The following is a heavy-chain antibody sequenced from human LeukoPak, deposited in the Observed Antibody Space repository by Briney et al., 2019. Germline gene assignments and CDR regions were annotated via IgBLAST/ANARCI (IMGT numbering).Heavy chain of an antibody. CDR3: ARVYDFWSGYDY. Sequence: SETLSLTCAVYGGSFSGYYWSWIRQLPGKGLEWIGEINHSGSTNYNPSLKSRVTISVDTSKNQFSLKLSSVTAADTAVYYCARVYDFWSGYDYWGQGTLVTVSS. CDR2: INHSGST. J-gene: IGHJ4*02. V-gene: IGHV4-34*01. D-gene: IGHD3-3*01. CDR1: GGSFSGYY.